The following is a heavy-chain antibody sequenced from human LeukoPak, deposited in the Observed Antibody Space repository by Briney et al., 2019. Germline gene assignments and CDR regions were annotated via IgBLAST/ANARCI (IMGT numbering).Heavy chain of an antibody. CDR2: MNPNSGNT. D-gene: IGHD4-11*01. CDR1: GYTFTSYD. V-gene: IGHV1-8*01. Sequence: ASVKVSCKASGYTFTSYDINWVRQATGQGLEWMGWMNPNSGNTGYAQKFQGRVTMTRNTSISTAYMELSSLRSEDTAVYYCARGRLHRGYYYYYYMDVWGKGTTVTVSS. J-gene: IGHJ6*03. CDR3: ARGRLHRGYYYYYYMDV.